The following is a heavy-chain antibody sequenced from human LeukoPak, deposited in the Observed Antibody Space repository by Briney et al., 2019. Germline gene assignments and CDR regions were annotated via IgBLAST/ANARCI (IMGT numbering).Heavy chain of an antibody. V-gene: IGHV1-69*13. Sequence: SVEVSCKASGGTFSSYAISWVRQAPGQGLEWMGGIIPIFGTANYAQKFQGRVTITADESTSTAYMELSSLRSEDTAVYYCARDSLRFLEWLSKTYYYYYGMDVWGQGTTVTVSS. D-gene: IGHD3-3*01. CDR3: ARDSLRFLEWLSKTYYYYYGMDV. CDR1: GGTFSSYA. CDR2: IIPIFGTA. J-gene: IGHJ6*02.